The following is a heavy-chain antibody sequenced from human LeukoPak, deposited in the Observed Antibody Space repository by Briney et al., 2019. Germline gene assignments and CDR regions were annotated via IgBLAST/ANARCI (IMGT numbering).Heavy chain of an antibody. CDR2: ISAYNGNT. Sequence: GASVKVSCKASGYTFTSYGISWVRQAPGQGLEWMGWISAYNGNTNYAQKLQGRVTMTRDMSTSTVYMELSSLRSEDTAVYYCARDRKGQMIVVSYYYYYYMDVWGIGTTVTVSS. CDR3: ARDRKGQMIVVSYYYYYYMDV. CDR1: GYTFTSYG. D-gene: IGHD3-22*01. J-gene: IGHJ6*03. V-gene: IGHV1-18*01.